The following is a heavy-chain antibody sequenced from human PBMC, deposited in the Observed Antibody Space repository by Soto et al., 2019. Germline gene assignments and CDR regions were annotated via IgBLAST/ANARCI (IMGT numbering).Heavy chain of an antibody. CDR1: GGSISSYY. V-gene: IGHV4-59*01. CDR2: IYYSGST. J-gene: IGHJ5*02. D-gene: IGHD5-12*01. Sequence: SETLSLTCTVSGGSISSYYWSWIRQPPGKGLEWIGYIYYSGSTNYNPSLKSRVTISVDTSKNQFSLKLSSVTAADTAVYYCARENGGYSGYDYENWFDPWGQGTLVTVSS. CDR3: ARENGGYSGYDYENWFDP.